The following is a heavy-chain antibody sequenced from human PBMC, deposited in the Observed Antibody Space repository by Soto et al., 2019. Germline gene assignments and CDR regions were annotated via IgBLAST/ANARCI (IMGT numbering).Heavy chain of an antibody. J-gene: IGHJ4*02. Sequence: PGGSLRLSCAASGFTFSSYAMSWVRQAPGKGLEWVSAISGSGGSTYYADSVKGRFTISRDNPKNTLYLQMNSLRAEDTAVYYCAKAPHKYCTNGVCYNLDYWGQGTLVTVSS. CDR2: ISGSGGST. D-gene: IGHD2-8*01. CDR1: GFTFSSYA. V-gene: IGHV3-23*01. CDR3: AKAPHKYCTNGVCYNLDY.